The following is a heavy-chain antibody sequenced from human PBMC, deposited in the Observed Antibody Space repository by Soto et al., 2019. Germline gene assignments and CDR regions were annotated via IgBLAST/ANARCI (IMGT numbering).Heavy chain of an antibody. CDR3: AKDLGSSGFTVVDY. CDR2: ISGSGGST. J-gene: IGHJ4*02. Sequence: GGSLRLSCAASGFTFSSYAMSWVRQAPGKGLEWVSAISGSGGSTYYADSVKGRFTISRDNSKNTLYLQMNSLRAEDTAVYYYAKDLGSSGFTVVDYWGQGTLVTVSS. V-gene: IGHV3-23*01. D-gene: IGHD6-19*01. CDR1: GFTFSSYA.